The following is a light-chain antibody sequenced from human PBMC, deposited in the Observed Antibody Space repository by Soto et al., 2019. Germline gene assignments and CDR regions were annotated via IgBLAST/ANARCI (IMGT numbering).Light chain of an antibody. CDR3: SSYTTSNTWF. V-gene: IGLV2-14*01. CDR2: EVS. Sequence: QSALTQPASVSGSPGQSITISCTATTSDVGGFDSVSWYQQHPGTAPRVIIYEVSNRPSGVSYRFSGSKSANTASLTISGLQADDEADYYCSSYTTSNTWFFGGGTKVTVL. CDR1: TSDVGGFDS. J-gene: IGLJ2*01.